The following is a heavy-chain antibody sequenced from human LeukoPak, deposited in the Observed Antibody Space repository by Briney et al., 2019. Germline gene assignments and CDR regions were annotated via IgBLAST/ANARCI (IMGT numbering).Heavy chain of an antibody. D-gene: IGHD5-24*01. J-gene: IGHJ4*02. CDR1: GYTFNSHW. V-gene: IGHV5-51*01. CDR2: IYPGDSET. CDR3: ARHTPTDGYNFDY. Sequence: PGESLKISCKASGYTFNSHWIGWVRQMPGKGLEWIGIIYPGDSETRYNPSFQGQVTISVDKSISTAYLQWNSLQGSDTAMYYCARHTPTDGYNFDYWGQGTLVTVSS.